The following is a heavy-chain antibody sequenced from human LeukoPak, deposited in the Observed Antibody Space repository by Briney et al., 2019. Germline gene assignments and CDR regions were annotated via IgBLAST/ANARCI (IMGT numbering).Heavy chain of an antibody. V-gene: IGHV3-73*01. CDR2: IRSKANSYAT. D-gene: IGHD3-16*01. J-gene: IGHJ4*02. CDR3: TRQGEQFATIDY. CDR1: GFTFSGSA. Sequence: GGSLRLSCAASGFTFSGSAMHWVRQASGKGLEWVGRIRSKANSYATAYAASVKGRFTISRDDSKNTAYLQMNSLKTEDTAVYYCTRQGEQFATIDYWGQGTLVTVSS.